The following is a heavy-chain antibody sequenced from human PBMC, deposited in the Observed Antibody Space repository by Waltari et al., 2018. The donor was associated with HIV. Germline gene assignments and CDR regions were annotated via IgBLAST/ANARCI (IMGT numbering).Heavy chain of an antibody. D-gene: IGHD2-8*01. CDR1: GGSIRSNSSF. J-gene: IGHJ5*01. V-gene: IGHV4-39*01. CDR3: TRRRGLMNSSHRWFDS. Sequence: QLRESGAGLVKPSETLSLKCSVSGGSIRSNSSFWDWVRQPPGKGLEWIGTFSYGGTTYYNPSLKSRVTISVDTSKSQISLNVTAVTASDTAVYYCTRRRGLMNSSHRWFDSWGQGTLVTVSS. CDR2: FSYGGTT.